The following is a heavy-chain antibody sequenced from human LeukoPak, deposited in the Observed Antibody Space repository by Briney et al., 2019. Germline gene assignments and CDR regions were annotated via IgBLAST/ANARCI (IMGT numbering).Heavy chain of an antibody. CDR2: FDPEDGET. Sequence: ASVKVSCKVSGYTLTELSMHWVRQAPGKGLEWMGGFDPEDGETIYAQKFQGRVTMTEDTSTDTAYMELSSLRSEDTAVYYCATAPRWELRVSYFDYWGQGTLVTVSS. CDR1: GYTLTELS. D-gene: IGHD1-26*01. V-gene: IGHV1-24*01. J-gene: IGHJ4*02. CDR3: ATAPRWELRVSYFDY.